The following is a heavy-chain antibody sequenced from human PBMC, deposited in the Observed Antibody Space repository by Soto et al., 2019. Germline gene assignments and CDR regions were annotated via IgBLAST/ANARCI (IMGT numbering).Heavy chain of an antibody. Sequence: QVQLVQSGAEVKRPGSSVKVSCKASGDTFNFYSINWERQAPGLGLEWMGRVNPIVSMSNYAQKFQGRVTRTADKSTSTAYMELSSLRSADTAIYYCSSSYGSGYRAFDYWGQGALVTVSS. J-gene: IGHJ4*02. D-gene: IGHD3-10*01. CDR3: SSSYGSGYRAFDY. CDR1: GDTFNFYS. V-gene: IGHV1-69*02. CDR2: VNPIVSMS.